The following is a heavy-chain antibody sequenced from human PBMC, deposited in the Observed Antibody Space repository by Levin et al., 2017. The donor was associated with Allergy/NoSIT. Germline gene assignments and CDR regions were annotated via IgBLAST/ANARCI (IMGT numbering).Heavy chain of an antibody. D-gene: IGHD2-15*01. Sequence: GGSLRLSCAASGFTFSSYGMHWVRQAPGKGLEWVAVIWYDGSNKYYADSVKGRFTISRDNSKNTLYLQMNSLRAEDTAVYYCARGGGAETWWLPRGFDAFDIWGQGTMVTVSS. CDR1: GFTFSSYG. CDR3: ARGGGAETWWLPRGFDAFDI. V-gene: IGHV3-33*01. J-gene: IGHJ3*02. CDR2: IWYDGSNK.